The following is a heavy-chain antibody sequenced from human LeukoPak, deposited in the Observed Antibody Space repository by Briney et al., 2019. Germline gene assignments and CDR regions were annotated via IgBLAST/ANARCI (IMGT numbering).Heavy chain of an antibody. D-gene: IGHD6-19*01. CDR2: ISYDGSNK. Sequence: GGSLRLSCAASGFTFSSYGMHWVRQAPGKGLEWVAVISYDGSNKYYADSVKGRFTISRDNSKNTLYLQMNSLRAEDTAVYYCAKDLGGLWLYYYYGMDVWGQGTTVTVSS. V-gene: IGHV3-30*18. CDR3: AKDLGGLWLYYYYGMDV. J-gene: IGHJ6*02. CDR1: GFTFSSYG.